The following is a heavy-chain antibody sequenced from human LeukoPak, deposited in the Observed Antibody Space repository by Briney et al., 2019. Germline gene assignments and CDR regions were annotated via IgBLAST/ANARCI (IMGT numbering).Heavy chain of an antibody. CDR3: PAGAGITRY. CDR2: ITWNSGSI. CDR1: GLTFYDYA. Sequence: GGSLRLSCAASGLTFYDYAMHWVRQAPGKGLEWVSGITWNSGSIAYADSVKGRFTISRDNAKNSLYLQVNSLRSEDTALYYCPAGAGITRYWGQGTLVTVSS. D-gene: IGHD3-10*01. V-gene: IGHV3-9*01. J-gene: IGHJ4*02.